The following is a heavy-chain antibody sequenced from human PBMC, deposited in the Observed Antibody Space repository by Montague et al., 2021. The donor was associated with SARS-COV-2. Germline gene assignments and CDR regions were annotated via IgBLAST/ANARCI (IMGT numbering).Heavy chain of an antibody. D-gene: IGHD3-22*01. CDR2: INHSGST. J-gene: IGHJ4*03. Sequence: SETLSLTCAVYGGSFSGHYWTWIRQSPGKGLEWIGDINHSGSTNYSPSLESRVAISVDTSKNQFSLKLNSVTAADTAIYYCARATVDIHMILVVITSVGRYFDSWGQGSLVTVSS. V-gene: IGHV4-34*01. CDR1: GGSFSGHY. CDR3: ARATVDIHMILVVITSVGRYFDS.